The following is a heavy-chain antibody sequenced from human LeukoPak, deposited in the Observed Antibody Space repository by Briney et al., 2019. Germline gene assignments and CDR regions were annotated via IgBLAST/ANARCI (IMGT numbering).Heavy chain of an antibody. CDR1: GGSFSGYY. V-gene: IGHV4-34*01. CDR3: ARGPLGYLRKGSGSHRSRFDP. CDR2: INHSGST. J-gene: IGHJ5*02. Sequence: SETLSLTCAVYGGSFSGYYWSWIRQPPGKGLEWIGEINHSGSTNYNPSLKSRVTISVDTSKNQFSLKLSSVTAADTAVYYCARGPLGYLRKGSGSHRSRFDPWGQGTLVTVSS. D-gene: IGHD3-10*01.